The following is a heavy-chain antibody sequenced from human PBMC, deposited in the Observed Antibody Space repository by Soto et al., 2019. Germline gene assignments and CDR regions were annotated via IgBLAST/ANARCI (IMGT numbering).Heavy chain of an antibody. J-gene: IGHJ4*02. CDR1: GVPVSRNY. CDR3: MREARPGIAEPGPGGTFGS. CDR2: LYAGDTT. V-gene: IGHV3-66*01. D-gene: IGHD6-19*01. Sequence: QPGGSLRLSCAASGVPVSRNYMSWVRQAPGKGLEWVSVLYAGDTTYYADSVKGRFTISRDNSKNTLFLQMNSLRPEDTAVYYCMREARPGIAEPGPGGTFGSWGQGTLVTVSS.